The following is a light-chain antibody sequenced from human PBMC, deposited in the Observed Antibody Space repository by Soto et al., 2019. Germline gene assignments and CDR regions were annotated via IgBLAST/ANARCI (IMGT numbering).Light chain of an antibody. J-gene: IGKJ4*01. CDR1: QDISNY. CDR2: DAS. CDR3: QEYDNPPLT. Sequence: DIQMTQSPSSLSASVGDRVTITCQASQDISNYLNWYQQKPGKAPKLLIYDASNLETGVPSRFSGSGSGTDFTFTIRSLQPEDIAPYYCQEYDNPPLTFGGGTKVEIK. V-gene: IGKV1-33*01.